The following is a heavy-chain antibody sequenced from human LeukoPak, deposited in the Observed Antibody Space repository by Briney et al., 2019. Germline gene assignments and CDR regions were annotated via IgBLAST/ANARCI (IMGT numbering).Heavy chain of an antibody. Sequence: SETLSLTCTVSGGSISSSSYYWGWIRQPPGKGLEWIGYIYYSGSTNYNPSLKSRVTISVDTSKNQFSLKLSSVTAADTAVYYCARVIYDPRDWTYYFDYWGQGTLVTVSS. CDR2: IYYSGST. J-gene: IGHJ4*02. V-gene: IGHV4-61*05. CDR3: ARVIYDPRDWTYYFDY. CDR1: GGSISSSSYY. D-gene: IGHD2-21*01.